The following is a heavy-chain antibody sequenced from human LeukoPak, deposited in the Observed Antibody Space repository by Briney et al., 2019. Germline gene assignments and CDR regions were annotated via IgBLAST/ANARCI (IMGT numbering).Heavy chain of an antibody. Sequence: SQTLSLTCAISGDRVSSNSAAWHWIRQSPSRGLEWLGRTYYRSKWYNDYAVSVKSRITINPDTSKNQFSLQLNSVTPEDTAVYYCARDSGDTVTPSRPYFDYWGQGTLVTVSS. CDR2: TYYRSKWYN. D-gene: IGHD4-11*01. V-gene: IGHV6-1*01. CDR3: ARDSGDTVTPSRPYFDY. CDR1: GDRVSSNSAA. J-gene: IGHJ4*02.